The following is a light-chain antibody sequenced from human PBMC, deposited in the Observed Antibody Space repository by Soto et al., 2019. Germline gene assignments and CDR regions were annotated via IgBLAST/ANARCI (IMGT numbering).Light chain of an antibody. J-gene: IGKJ1*01. V-gene: IGKV3-20*01. CDR2: GAS. CDR1: QSVSNNY. CDR3: QQYSSLPRT. Sequence: EIVMTQSPATLAVSPGERATLSCRASQSVSNNYLAWYQQKPGQAPRLLIYGASNRATGIPDRFSGSGSGTDFTLTIARLEPEDFGVYYRQQYSSLPRTFGQGTKVDIK.